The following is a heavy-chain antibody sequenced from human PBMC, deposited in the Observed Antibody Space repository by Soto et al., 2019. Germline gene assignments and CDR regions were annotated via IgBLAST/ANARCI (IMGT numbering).Heavy chain of an antibody. V-gene: IGHV1-69*08. CDR3: ARDIILRCQGWFDP. CDR1: GGTFSSYT. Sequence: QVQLVQSGAEVKKPGSSVKVSCKASGGTFSSYTISWVRQAPGQGLEWMGRIIPILGIANYAQKFQGSVTITADKSTGTAYMELSSLRSEDRAVYYCARDIILRCQGWFDPWGQGTLVTVSS. CDR2: IIPILGIA. D-gene: IGHD3-10*01. J-gene: IGHJ5*02.